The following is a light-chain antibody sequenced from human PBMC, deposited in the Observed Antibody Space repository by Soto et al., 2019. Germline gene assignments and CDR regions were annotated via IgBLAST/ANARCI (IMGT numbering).Light chain of an antibody. CDR2: DNN. J-gene: IGLJ2*01. Sequence: QSVLTQPPSVSAAPGQKVTISCSGSSSNIVSWYQQLPGTAPKLLIYDNNKRPSGIPDRFSGSKSGTSATLGITVLQTGDEADYYCGMWDSSLSVVVFGGGTKLTVL. CDR1: SSNI. V-gene: IGLV1-51*01. CDR3: GMWDSSLSVVV.